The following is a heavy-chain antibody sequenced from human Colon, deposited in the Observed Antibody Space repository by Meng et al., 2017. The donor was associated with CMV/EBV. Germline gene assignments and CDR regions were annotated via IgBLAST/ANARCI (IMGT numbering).Heavy chain of an antibody. D-gene: IGHD4-11*01. Sequence: GGSLRLSCVASGFAFSGSGMHWIRQSPGKGLEWVGGITWTSGSTGYADSVRVRFTISRDNAKNSLYLQMNSLRLEDTALYYCAKDLSNYASLPMDFWGQGTPVTVSS. CDR3: AKDLSNYASLPMDF. CDR2: ITWTSGST. V-gene: IGHV3-9*01. J-gene: IGHJ4*02. CDR1: GFAFSGSG.